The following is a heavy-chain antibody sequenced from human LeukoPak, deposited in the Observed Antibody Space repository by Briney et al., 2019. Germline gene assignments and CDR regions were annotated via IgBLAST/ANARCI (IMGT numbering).Heavy chain of an antibody. CDR3: AKKLPYYYDSSGYLLDY. CDR1: GFTFSSYA. Sequence: GGSLRLSCAASGFTFSSYAMSWVRQAPGKGLEWVSAISGSGGSTYYADSVKGRFTISRDNSKNTLYLQMNSLRAEDTAVYYCAKKLPYYYDSSGYLLDYWGQGTLVTVSS. V-gene: IGHV3-23*01. D-gene: IGHD3-22*01. CDR2: ISGSGGST. J-gene: IGHJ4*02.